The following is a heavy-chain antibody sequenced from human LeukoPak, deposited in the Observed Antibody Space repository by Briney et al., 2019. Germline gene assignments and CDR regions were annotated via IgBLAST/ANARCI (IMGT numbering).Heavy chain of an antibody. J-gene: IGHJ4*02. V-gene: IGHV4-59*01. CDR3: ARAAASYYYDSSGFLGFDY. CDR2: IYYSGST. D-gene: IGHD3-22*01. CDR1: GGSISSYY. Sequence: SETLSLTCTVSGGSISSYYWSWIRQPPGKGLEWIGYIYYSGSTNYNPSLKSRVTISVDTPKNQFSLKLSSVTAADTAVYYCARAAASYYYDSSGFLGFDYWGQGTLVTVSS.